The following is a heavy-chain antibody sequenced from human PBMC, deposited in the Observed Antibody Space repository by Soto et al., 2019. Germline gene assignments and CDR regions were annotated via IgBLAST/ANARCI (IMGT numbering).Heavy chain of an antibody. CDR1: GFTFSSYA. D-gene: IGHD3-16*01. CDR3: ARDAWVEMATVDCWGAGHVDY. V-gene: IGHV3-30-3*01. J-gene: IGHJ4*02. CDR2: ISYDGSNK. Sequence: QVQLVESGGGVVQPGRSLRLSCAASGFTFSSYAMHWVRQAPGKGLEWVAVISYDGSNKYYADSVKGRFTISRDNSKNALDVRVNSVRAEDTGVDYCARDAWVEMATVDCWGAGHVDYWGQGALVTVSS.